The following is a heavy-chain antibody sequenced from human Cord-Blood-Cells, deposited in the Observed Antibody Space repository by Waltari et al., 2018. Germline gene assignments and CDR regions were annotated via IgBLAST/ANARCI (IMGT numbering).Heavy chain of an antibody. CDR3: AREIRNSSSSVAFDI. V-gene: IGHV1-69*09. J-gene: IGHJ3*02. CDR2: IIHILGIA. D-gene: IGHD6-6*01. CDR1: GGTFSSYA. Sequence: QVQLVQSGAEVKKPGSSVKVSCKASGGTFSSYAISWVRQAPGQGLEWMGRIIHILGIANYAQKCQGRVTITADKSTSTAYMELSSLRSEDTAVYYCAREIRNSSSSVAFDIWGQGTMVTVSS.